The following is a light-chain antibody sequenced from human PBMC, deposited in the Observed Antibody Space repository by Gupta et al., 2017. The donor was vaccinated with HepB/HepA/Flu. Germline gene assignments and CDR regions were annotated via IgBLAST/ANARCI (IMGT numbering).Light chain of an antibody. CDR3: QRYNSYSQS. V-gene: IGKV1-5*03. J-gene: IGKJ2*03. CDR1: QSIGIW. CDR2: KAS. Sequence: DIQMTQSPSPLSAFVGDRVTITCRASQSIGIWLAWYQQKPGEAPKVLIYKASTLEIGVPSRFSGSGSGTEFTLTISSLQADDFATYYCQRYNSYSQSFGQGTKLEI.